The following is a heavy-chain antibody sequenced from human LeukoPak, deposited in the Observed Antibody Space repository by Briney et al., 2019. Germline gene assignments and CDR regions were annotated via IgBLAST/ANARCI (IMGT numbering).Heavy chain of an antibody. CDR3: ARVGATPRYYNYYGMDV. D-gene: IGHD1-26*01. J-gene: IGHJ6*02. V-gene: IGHV4-61*09. Sequence: SETLSLTCTVSGGSTNSGSYYWNWIRQSAGRGLEWIGHIHTTGSTNCNPSLKSRVTTSLDTSKNQFSLKLNSVTAADTAVYYCARVGATPRYYNYYGMDVWGQGTTVTVSS. CDR1: GGSTNSGSYY. CDR2: IHTTGST.